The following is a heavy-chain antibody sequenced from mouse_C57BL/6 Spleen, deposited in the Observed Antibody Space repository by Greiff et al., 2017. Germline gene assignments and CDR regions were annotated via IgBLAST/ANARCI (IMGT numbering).Heavy chain of an antibody. CDR3: ESSGVATRPFAY. D-gene: IGHD1-1*01. V-gene: IGHV1-72*01. CDR1: GYTFTSYW. CDR2: IDPNSGGT. J-gene: IGHJ3*01. Sequence: QVQLQQPGAELVKPGASVKLSCKASGYTFTSYWMHWVKQRPGRGLEWIGRIDPNSGGTKYNEKFKSKATLTVDKPSSTAYMQRSSLTSEDSAVYYCESSGVATRPFAYWGQGTLVTVSA.